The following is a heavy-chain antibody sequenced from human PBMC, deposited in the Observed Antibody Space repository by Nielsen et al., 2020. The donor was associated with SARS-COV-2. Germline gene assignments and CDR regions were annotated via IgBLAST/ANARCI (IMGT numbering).Heavy chain of an antibody. CDR2: INHSGST. V-gene: IGHV4-34*01. CDR3: AERITMVRGIIKRGSPFDY. CDR1: GGSFSNYY. Sequence: GSLRLSCAVYGGSFSNYYWNWIRQPSGKGLEWIGEINHSGSTNYNPSLKSRVTISVDTSKNQFSLKLSSVTAADTAVYYCAERITMVRGIIKRGSPFDYWGQGTLVTVSS. D-gene: IGHD3-10*01. J-gene: IGHJ4*02.